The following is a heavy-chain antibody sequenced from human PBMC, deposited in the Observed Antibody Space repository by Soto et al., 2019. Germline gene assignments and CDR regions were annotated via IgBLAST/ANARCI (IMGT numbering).Heavy chain of an antibody. CDR2: ISYDGSNK. CDR1: GFTFSSYA. J-gene: IGHJ6*02. D-gene: IGHD3-9*01. V-gene: IGHV3-30-3*01. CDR3: ARDRYDILTGYYDYYYYGMDV. Sequence: VQLLESGGGVVQPGRSLRLSCAASGFTFSSYAMHWVRQAPGKGLEWVAVISYDGSNKYYADSVKGRFTISRDNSKNTLYLQMNSLRAEDTAVYYCARDRYDILTGYYDYYYYGMDVWGQGTTVTVSS.